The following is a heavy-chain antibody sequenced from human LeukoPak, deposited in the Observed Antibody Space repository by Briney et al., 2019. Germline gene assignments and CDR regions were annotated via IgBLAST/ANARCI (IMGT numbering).Heavy chain of an antibody. CDR3: ARAVDILTGYYHYYFDY. CDR1: GFTFSDYY. J-gene: IGHJ4*02. V-gene: IGHV3-11*01. Sequence: GGSLRLSCAASGFTFSDYYMSWIRQAPGKGLEGVSYISSSGSTIYYADSVKGRFTISRDNAKNSLYLQMNSLRAEDTAVYYCARAVDILTGYYHYYFDYWGQGTLVTVSS. CDR2: ISSSGSTI. D-gene: IGHD3-9*01.